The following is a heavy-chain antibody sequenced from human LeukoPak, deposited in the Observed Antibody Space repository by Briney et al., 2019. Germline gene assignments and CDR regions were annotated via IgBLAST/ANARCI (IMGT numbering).Heavy chain of an antibody. CDR2: ISSSGSYI. J-gene: IGHJ6*03. V-gene: IGHV3-21*04. D-gene: IGHD3-9*01. CDR1: GFTFSSYT. Sequence: GGSLRLSCAVSGFTFSSYTMNWVRQTPGKGLEWVSSISSSGSYIYYADSVKGRFTVSRDNAKNTLYLQMNGLRAEDTAVYYCTRGGFDYNMDVWGKGTTVT. CDR3: TRGGFDYNMDV.